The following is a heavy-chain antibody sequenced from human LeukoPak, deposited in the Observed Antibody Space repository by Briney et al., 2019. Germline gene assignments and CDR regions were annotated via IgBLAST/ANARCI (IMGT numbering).Heavy chain of an antibody. V-gene: IGHV1-2*02. CDR2: INPNSGGT. D-gene: IGHD2-21*02. J-gene: IGHJ3*02. CDR1: GYTFTGYY. Sequence: ASVKVSCKASGYTFTGYYMHWVRQAPGQGLEWMGWINPNSGGTNYAQKFQGRVTMTRDTPISTAYMELSRLRSDDTAVYYCARHCGGDCYFWAFDIWGQGTMVTVSS. CDR3: ARHCGGDCYFWAFDI.